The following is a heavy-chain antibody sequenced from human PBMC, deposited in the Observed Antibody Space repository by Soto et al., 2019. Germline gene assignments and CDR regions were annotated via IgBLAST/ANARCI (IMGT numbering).Heavy chain of an antibody. Sequence: SETLSLTCTVSGGSISSYYWSWIRQPPGKGLEWIGYIYYSGSTNYNPSLKSRVTISVDTSKNQFSLKLSSVTAADTAVYYCARGPSYYDSSGFGFDHWGQGTLVTVSS. CDR2: IYYSGST. CDR1: GGSISSYY. D-gene: IGHD3-22*01. CDR3: ARGPSYYDSSGFGFDH. V-gene: IGHV4-59*01. J-gene: IGHJ4*02.